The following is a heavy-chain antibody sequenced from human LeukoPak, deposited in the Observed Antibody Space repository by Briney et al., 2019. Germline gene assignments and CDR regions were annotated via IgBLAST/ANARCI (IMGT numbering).Heavy chain of an antibody. CDR1: GYTFTGYY. Sequence: ASVKVSCKASGYTFTGYYMHWVRHAPGQGLEWMGWINPNSGGTNYAQKFQGRVTMTRDTSISTAYMELSRLRSDDTAVYYCARGLVGVAYLDYWGQGTLVTVSS. CDR3: ARGLVGVAYLDY. CDR2: INPNSGGT. V-gene: IGHV1-2*02. J-gene: IGHJ4*02. D-gene: IGHD3-3*01.